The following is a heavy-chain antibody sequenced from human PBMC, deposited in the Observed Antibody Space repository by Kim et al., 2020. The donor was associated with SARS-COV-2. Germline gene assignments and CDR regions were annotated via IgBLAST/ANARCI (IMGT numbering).Heavy chain of an antibody. Sequence: GGSLRLSCAASGFTFSSYGMHWVRQAPGKGLEWVAVIWYDGSNKYYADSVKGRFTISRDNSKNTLYLQMNSLRAEDTAVYYCARSKGHPDGRAFDIWGQGTMVTVSS. CDR2: IWYDGSNK. CDR1: GFTFSSYG. V-gene: IGHV3-33*08. J-gene: IGHJ3*02. CDR3: ARSKGHPDGRAFDI.